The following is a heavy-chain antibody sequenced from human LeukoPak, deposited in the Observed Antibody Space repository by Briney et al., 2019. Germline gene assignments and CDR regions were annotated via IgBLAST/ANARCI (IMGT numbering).Heavy chain of an antibody. CDR3: ARSSIAAIFDY. J-gene: IGHJ4*02. V-gene: IGHV4-59*01. D-gene: IGHD6-6*01. CDR2: IYYSGST. CDR1: GASISDYW. Sequence: SETLSLTCTVPGASISDYWWSWIRQPAGKGLEWIGYIYYSGSTNYNPSLKSRVTISVDTSKNQFSLKLSSVTAADTAVYYCARSSIAAIFDYWGQGTLVTVSS.